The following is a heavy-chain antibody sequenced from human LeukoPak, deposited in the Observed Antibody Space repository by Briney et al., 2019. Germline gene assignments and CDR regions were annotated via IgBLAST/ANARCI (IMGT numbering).Heavy chain of an antibody. CDR2: ISSSGSTI. CDR1: GFTFSSYE. Sequence: PGGSLRLSCAASGFTFSSYEMNWVRQAPGKGLEWVSYISSSGSTIYYADSAKGRFTISRDNAKNSLYLQMNSLRAEDTAVYYCAKDSSSWSNWFDPWGQGTLVTVSS. V-gene: IGHV3-48*03. CDR3: AKDSSSWSNWFDP. J-gene: IGHJ5*02. D-gene: IGHD6-13*01.